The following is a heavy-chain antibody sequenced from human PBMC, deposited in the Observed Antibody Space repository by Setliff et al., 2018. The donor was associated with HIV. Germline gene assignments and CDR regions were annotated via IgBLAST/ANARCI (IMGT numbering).Heavy chain of an antibody. D-gene: IGHD3-3*01. Sequence: LSLTCTVSGGSMSSSGPGYYWGWVRQTPGGGLEWIGSVYYRGRTYYNTSLKSRVTISVDTSKNQLSLRLTSMAAADTAMYYCARSQPDTIFGVVTFYCWGQGKMGTVSS. J-gene: IGHJ4*02. CDR1: GGSMSSSGPGYY. CDR3: ARSQPDTIFGVVTFYC. CDR2: VYYRGRT. V-gene: IGHV4-39*01.